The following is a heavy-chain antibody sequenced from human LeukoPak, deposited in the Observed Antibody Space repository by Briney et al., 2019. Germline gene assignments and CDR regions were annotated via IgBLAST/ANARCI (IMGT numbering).Heavy chain of an antibody. Sequence: PGGSLRLSCAASGFTFSDYWMSWVRQAPGQGLEWVAKISQDAREQRFVDSVKGRFTISRDNAKNLLFLQMDSLRAEDTAVYYCAGGALDYWGRGTLVTVSS. J-gene: IGHJ4*02. CDR1: GFTFSDYW. CDR2: ISQDAREQ. CDR3: AGGALDY. V-gene: IGHV3-7*04.